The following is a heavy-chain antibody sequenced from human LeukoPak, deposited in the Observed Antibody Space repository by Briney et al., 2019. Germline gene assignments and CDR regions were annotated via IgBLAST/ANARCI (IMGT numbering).Heavy chain of an antibody. J-gene: IGHJ4*02. D-gene: IGHD2-2*01. CDR1: GFTFSSYG. CDR3: ATWGVVGPAATDC. CDR2: IRYDGSNK. Sequence: GGSLRLSCAASGFTFSSYGMHWVRQAPGKGLEWVAFIRYDGSNKYYADSVKGRFTISRDNSKNTLYLQMNSLRAEDTAVYYCATWGVVGPAATDCWGQGTLVTVSS. V-gene: IGHV3-30*02.